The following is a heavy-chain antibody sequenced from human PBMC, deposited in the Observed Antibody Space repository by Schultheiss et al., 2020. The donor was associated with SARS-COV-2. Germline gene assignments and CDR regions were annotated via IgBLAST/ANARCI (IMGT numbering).Heavy chain of an antibody. CDR3: AKDRGYCSGGSCCFGWFDP. D-gene: IGHD2-15*01. V-gene: IGHV3-30*18. J-gene: IGHJ5*02. CDR1: GFTFSSYG. Sequence: GGSLRLSCAASGFTFSSYGMHWVRQAPGKGLEWVAVISYDGSNKYYADSVKGRFTISRDNSKNTLYLQMNSLRAEDTAVYYCAKDRGYCSGGSCCFGWFDPWGQGTLVTVSS. CDR2: ISYDGSNK.